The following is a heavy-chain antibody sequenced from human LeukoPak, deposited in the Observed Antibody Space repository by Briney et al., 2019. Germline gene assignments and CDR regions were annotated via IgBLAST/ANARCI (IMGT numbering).Heavy chain of an antibody. CDR3: ARGFNYGDSTAGY. CDR1: GGSISSSNW. CDR2: IYHSGST. Sequence: PSGTLSLTCAVSGGSISSSNWWSWVRQPPGKGLEWIGEIYHSGSTNYNPSLKSRVTISVDTSKNQFSLKLSSVTAADTAVYYCARGFNYGDSTAGYWGQGTLVTVSS. J-gene: IGHJ4*02. V-gene: IGHV4-4*02. D-gene: IGHD4-17*01.